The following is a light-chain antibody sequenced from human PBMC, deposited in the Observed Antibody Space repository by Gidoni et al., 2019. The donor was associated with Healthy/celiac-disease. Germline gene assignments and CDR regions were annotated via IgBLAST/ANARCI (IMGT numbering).Light chain of an antibody. CDR2: DVS. J-gene: IGLJ3*02. V-gene: IGLV2-11*01. Sequence: QSALTQPRAVAASPGQSVPISCTGTSSDVCGYNYVSWYQRHPGKAPKLMIYDVSNRPSGVPARFSGSKSGNTASLTISGLQAADESDYYCCSYAGSYTEVFGGGTKLTVL. CDR3: CSYAGSYTEV. CDR1: SSDVCGYNY.